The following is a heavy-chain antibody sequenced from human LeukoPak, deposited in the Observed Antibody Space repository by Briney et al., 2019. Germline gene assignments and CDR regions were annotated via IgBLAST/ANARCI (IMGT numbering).Heavy chain of an antibody. J-gene: IGHJ4*02. CDR2: IDPSDSYT. CDR1: GYSFTTYW. Sequence: GESLKLSCKGSGYSFTTYWITWVRQMPGKGLEWMGTIDPSDSYTNYSPSFQGHVSISVDKSISTACLQWSSLKASDTAMYYCARHLYGSVTYNVDYWGQGTLVTVSS. V-gene: IGHV5-10-1*01. CDR3: ARHLYGSVTYNVDY. D-gene: IGHD3-10*01.